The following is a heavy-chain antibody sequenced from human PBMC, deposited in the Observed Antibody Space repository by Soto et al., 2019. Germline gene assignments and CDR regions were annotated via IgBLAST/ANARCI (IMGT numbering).Heavy chain of an antibody. CDR1: GFTFSSYA. Sequence: GGSLRLSCAASGFTFSSYAMHWVRQAPGKGLEWVAVISYDGSKKYYADSVKGRFTISRDNSKNTLYLQMNSLRAEDTAVYYCARDSGTYDILTGYNYYGMDVWGQGTTVTVSS. CDR2: ISYDGSKK. CDR3: ARDSGTYDILTGYNYYGMDV. D-gene: IGHD3-9*01. J-gene: IGHJ6*02. V-gene: IGHV3-30-3*01.